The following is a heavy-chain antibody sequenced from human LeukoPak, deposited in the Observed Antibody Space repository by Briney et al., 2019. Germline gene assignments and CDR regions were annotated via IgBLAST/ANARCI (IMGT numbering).Heavy chain of an antibody. CDR2: IIPIFGTA. CDR3: ARGVGVVTGEYYFDY. J-gene: IGHJ4*02. D-gene: IGHD3-3*01. V-gene: IGHV1-69*01. Sequence: APGQGLEWMGGIIPIFGTANYAQKFQGRVTITADESTSTAYMELSSLRSEDTAVYYCARGVGVVTGEYYFDYWGQGTLVTVSS.